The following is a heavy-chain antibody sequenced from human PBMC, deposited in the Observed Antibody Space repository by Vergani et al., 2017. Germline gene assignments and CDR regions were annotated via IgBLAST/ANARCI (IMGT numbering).Heavy chain of an antibody. Sequence: QLQLQQSGPGLVKPSETLFLTCTVSADSISSAYYWGWIRPPPGKGLEWIGRIYHSGTTYYNPSLKRRTTISVDTSKNRFSLQLSTVTAADAAVYYCAGSSSWYYWGQGTLVTVSS. CDR3: AGSSSWYY. J-gene: IGHJ4*02. V-gene: IGHV4-38-2*02. D-gene: IGHD6-13*01. CDR1: ADSISSAYY. CDR2: IYHSGTT.